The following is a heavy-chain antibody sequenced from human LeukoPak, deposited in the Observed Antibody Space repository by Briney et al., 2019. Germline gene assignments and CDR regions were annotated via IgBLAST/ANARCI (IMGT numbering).Heavy chain of an antibody. J-gene: IGHJ5*02. D-gene: IGHD2-15*01. CDR1: GGTFSNYA. CDR2: IIPIFGTA. V-gene: IGHV1-69*06. CDR3: ARVIYCSGGSCSHSTINWFDP. Sequence: SVKVSCKASGGTFSNYAISWVRQAPGQGLEWMGGIIPIFGTANYAQKFQGRVTITADKSTSTAYMELSSLRSEDTAVYYCARVIYCSGGSCSHSTINWFDPWGQGTLVTVSS.